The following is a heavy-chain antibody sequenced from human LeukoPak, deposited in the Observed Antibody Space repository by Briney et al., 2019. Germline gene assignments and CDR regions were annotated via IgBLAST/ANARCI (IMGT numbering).Heavy chain of an antibody. Sequence: SETLSLTCAVYGGSFSGYYWSWIRQPPGKGLEWIGEINHSGSTNYNPSLKSRVTISVDTSKNQFSLKLSSVTAADTAVYYCARESGSGSLGYWGQGTLVTVSS. J-gene: IGHJ4*02. CDR2: INHSGST. CDR3: ARESGSGSLGY. D-gene: IGHD3-10*01. CDR1: GGSFSGYY. V-gene: IGHV4-34*01.